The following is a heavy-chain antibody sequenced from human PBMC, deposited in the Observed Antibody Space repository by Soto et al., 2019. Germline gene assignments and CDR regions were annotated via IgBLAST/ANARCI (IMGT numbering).Heavy chain of an antibody. CDR3: ARDGIAASVNYGMDV. CDR1: GFTVSSNY. V-gene: IGHV3-53*04. J-gene: IGHJ6*02. D-gene: IGHD6-13*01. CDR2: IYSGGST. Sequence: GGSLRLSCAASGFTVSSNYMSWVRQAPGKGLEWVSVIYSGGSTYYADSVKGRFTISRHNSKNTLYLQMNSLRAEDTAVYYCARDGIAASVNYGMDVWGQGTTVTVSS.